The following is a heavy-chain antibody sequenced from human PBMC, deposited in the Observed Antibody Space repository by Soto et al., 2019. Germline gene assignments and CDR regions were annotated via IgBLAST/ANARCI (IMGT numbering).Heavy chain of an antibody. D-gene: IGHD4-17*01. Sequence: QVQLVQSGGGVVQPGRSLRLSCAASGFAFSSYGMHWVRQAPGKGLEWVAVISYDGSNKYYADSVKGRFTISRDNSKNTLYLQMNSLRAEDTAVYYCAKGRRDYGLSSDDYWCQGTLVTVSS. J-gene: IGHJ4*02. CDR1: GFAFSSYG. CDR3: AKGRRDYGLSSDDY. V-gene: IGHV3-30*18. CDR2: ISYDGSNK.